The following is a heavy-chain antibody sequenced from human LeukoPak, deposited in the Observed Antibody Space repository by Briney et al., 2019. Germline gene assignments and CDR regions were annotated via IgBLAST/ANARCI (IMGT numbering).Heavy chain of an antibody. J-gene: IGHJ1*01. CDR2: ISYDGSKK. V-gene: IGHV3-30*18. CDR3: AKDSPPGSSTWYFQH. CDR1: GFTFRSYE. D-gene: IGHD6-13*01. Sequence: PGGSLRLSCAASGFTFRSYEMNWVRQAPGKGLEWVAVISYDGSKKYYADSVKGRFTISRDNSKNTLYLQMNSLRAEDTAVYYCAKDSPPGSSTWYFQHWGQGTPVTVSS.